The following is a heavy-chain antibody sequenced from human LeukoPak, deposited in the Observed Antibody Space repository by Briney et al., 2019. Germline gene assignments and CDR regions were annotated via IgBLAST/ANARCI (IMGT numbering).Heavy chain of an antibody. D-gene: IGHD3-10*01. V-gene: IGHV3-23*01. CDR1: GSTFSSYA. CDR3: AKEFHYGSGSYPSFDY. Sequence: PGGSLRLSCTASGSTFSSYAMNWVRQAPGKGLEWVSGIGAGGTFTYYADSVKGRFTISRDNSRNTLYLQMNSLRAEDTAVYYCAKEFHYGSGSYPSFDYWGQGTLVTVSS. J-gene: IGHJ4*02. CDR2: IGAGGTFT.